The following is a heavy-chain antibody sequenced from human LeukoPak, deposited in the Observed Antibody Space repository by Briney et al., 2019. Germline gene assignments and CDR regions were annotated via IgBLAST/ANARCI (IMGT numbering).Heavy chain of an antibody. CDR1: SGSISTSNYY. CDR3: ASGYCGGACQLGGVDM. D-gene: IGHD2-21*02. Sequence: SETLSLTCTVSSGSISTSNYYWGWVRQPPGKALEWIGNIFYSGSTYYSPSLKSRVTISLDTSGNQFSLKLSSVTAADRAVYYCASGYCGGACQLGGVDMWGQGTMVTVSS. J-gene: IGHJ3*02. V-gene: IGHV4-39*07. CDR2: IFYSGST.